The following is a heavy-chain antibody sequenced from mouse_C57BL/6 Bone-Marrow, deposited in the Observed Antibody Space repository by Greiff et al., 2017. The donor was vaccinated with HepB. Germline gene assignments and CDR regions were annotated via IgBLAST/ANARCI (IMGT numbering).Heavy chain of an antibody. CDR2: INPNNGGT. CDR3: ARLGEDGNYNDY. Sequence: EVQLQQSGPELVKPGASVKISCKASGYTFTDYYMNWVKQSHGKSLEWIGDINPNNGGTSYNQKFKGKATLTVDKSSSTAYMELRSLTSEDSAVYYCARLGEDGNYNDYWGQGTTLTVSS. D-gene: IGHD2-1*01. V-gene: IGHV1-26*01. CDR1: GYTFTDYY. J-gene: IGHJ2*01.